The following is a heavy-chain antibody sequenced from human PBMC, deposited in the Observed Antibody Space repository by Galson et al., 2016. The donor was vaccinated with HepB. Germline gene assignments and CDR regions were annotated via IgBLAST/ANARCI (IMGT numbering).Heavy chain of an antibody. CDR2: ISHDGSNK. J-gene: IGHJ6*02. Sequence: SLRLSCAVSGFTFSTYAMHWVRQSPGKGLEWVAVISHDGSNKFYADSVKGRFTISRDSSKNTLLLQMNSLRAEDTAIFSCARDQWASGMDVWGQGTTVTVS. CDR3: ARDQWASGMDV. V-gene: IGHV3-30-3*01. D-gene: IGHD1-26*01. CDR1: GFTFSTYA.